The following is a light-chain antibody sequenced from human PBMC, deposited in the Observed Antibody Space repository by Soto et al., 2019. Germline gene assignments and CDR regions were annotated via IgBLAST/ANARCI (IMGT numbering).Light chain of an antibody. CDR1: QSVRDW. Sequence: DIQMTQSPSTLSASVVDEVTVTCRASQSVRDWVAWYQQQAGRAPRLLIYKASSLQSGVPSRFSGSGFGTEFTLTISGLQPDDFASYYCQQYYSYSPLNFGGGTKVDIK. CDR2: KAS. V-gene: IGKV1-5*03. J-gene: IGKJ4*01. CDR3: QQYYSYSPLN.